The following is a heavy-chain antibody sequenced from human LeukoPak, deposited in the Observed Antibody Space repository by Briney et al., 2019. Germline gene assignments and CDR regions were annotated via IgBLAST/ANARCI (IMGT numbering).Heavy chain of an antibody. Sequence: SETLSLTCTVSGGSISNYYWSWIRQPAGKRLEWLGRIYSSGSTNYNPSLESRVTVSVDTSKNQFSLKLSSVTAADTAVYYCARGHMVRGVINRWGQGALVTVSS. J-gene: IGHJ1*01. CDR1: GGSISNYY. D-gene: IGHD3-10*01. CDR3: ARGHMVRGVINR. CDR2: IYSSGST. V-gene: IGHV4-4*07.